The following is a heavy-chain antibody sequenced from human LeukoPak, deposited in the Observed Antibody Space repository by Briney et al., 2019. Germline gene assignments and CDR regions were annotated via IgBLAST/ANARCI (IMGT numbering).Heavy chain of an antibody. J-gene: IGHJ5*02. D-gene: IGHD2-15*01. CDR2: INPNSGGT. Sequence: ASVKVSCKASGYTFTGYYMHWVRQAPGQGLEWMGWINPNSGGTNYAQKFQGRVTMTRDTSISTAYMELSRLRSDDTAVYYCLIVAAAKNWFDPWGQGTLVTVSS. CDR1: GYTFTGYY. V-gene: IGHV1-2*02. CDR3: LIVAAAKNWFDP.